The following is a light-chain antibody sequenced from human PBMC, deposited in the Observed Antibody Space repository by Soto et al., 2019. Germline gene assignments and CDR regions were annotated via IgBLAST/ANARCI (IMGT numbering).Light chain of an antibody. Sequence: DIEMSQSPSSLSASVGDRVTITFRASQSLNRWLAWYQQKPGKAPQLLIYVASMLESGVPSRFSGSGSGTDFTLTISSLQPEDFATYYCQQSYSTLWTFGQGTKVDIK. CDR3: QQSYSTLWT. CDR2: VAS. J-gene: IGKJ1*01. V-gene: IGKV1-39*01. CDR1: QSLNRW.